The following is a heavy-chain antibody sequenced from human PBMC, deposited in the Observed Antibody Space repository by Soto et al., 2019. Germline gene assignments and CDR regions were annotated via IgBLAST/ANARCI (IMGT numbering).Heavy chain of an antibody. J-gene: IGHJ3*01. CDR1: GGSISSSHW. V-gene: IGHV4-4*02. CDR3: ARVVLTITRGAFDA. D-gene: IGHD3-9*01. CDR2: ISHSGTS. Sequence: QVQLQESGPGLVKPSGTLSLTCAVSGGSISSSHWWTWGRQSPGKGLEYIGEISHSGTSNSNPSLKSRVTLSVDKSKNHFSLTLTSVTAADTAVYYCARVVLTITRGAFDAWGQGTLVIVSS.